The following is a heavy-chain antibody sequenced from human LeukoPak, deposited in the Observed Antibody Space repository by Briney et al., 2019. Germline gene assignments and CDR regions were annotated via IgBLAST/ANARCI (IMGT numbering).Heavy chain of an antibody. CDR3: ARGSSSSPGDY. Sequence: SETLSLTCTVSGGSINSGTSYWSWIRQPAGKGLEWIGRIYTSGSTNYNPSLKSRVTISVDTSKNQFSLKLSSVTAADTAVYYCARGSSSSPGDYWGQGTLVTVSS. V-gene: IGHV4-61*02. D-gene: IGHD6-6*01. J-gene: IGHJ4*02. CDR1: GGSINSGTSY. CDR2: IYTSGST.